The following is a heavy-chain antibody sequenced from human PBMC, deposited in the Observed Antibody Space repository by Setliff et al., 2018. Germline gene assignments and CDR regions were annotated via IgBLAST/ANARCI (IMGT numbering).Heavy chain of an antibody. Sequence: SETLSLTCAAHGGTFSYYYWTWIRQSPGKGLEWIGENNHSGSAKYRPSLGSRVTISVDTSNNQVSLALTSVTAADTAVYYCARGRNVAARLLDTWGQGTQVTVSS. CDR2: NNHSGSA. V-gene: IGHV4-34*01. D-gene: IGHD6-6*01. J-gene: IGHJ5*02. CDR3: ARGRNVAARLLDT. CDR1: GGTFSYYY.